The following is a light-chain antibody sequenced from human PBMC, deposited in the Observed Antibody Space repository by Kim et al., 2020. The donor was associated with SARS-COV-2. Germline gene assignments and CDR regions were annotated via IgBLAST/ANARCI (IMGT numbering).Light chain of an antibody. Sequence: SVTISCTRSTGSITTSYVLCYLQRPGSAPTIVIFDDDQRPSGVSDRLSGSIDTSSNSASLTISGLTIDDEADYYCQSYDTNVWVFGGGTKLTVL. CDR2: DDD. V-gene: IGLV6-57*03. CDR3: QSYDTNVWV. CDR1: TGSITTSY. J-gene: IGLJ3*02.